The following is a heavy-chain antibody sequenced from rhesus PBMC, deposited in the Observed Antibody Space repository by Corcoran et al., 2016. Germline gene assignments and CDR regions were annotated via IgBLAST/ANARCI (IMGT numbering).Heavy chain of an antibody. V-gene: IGHV4-122*02. Sequence: QVQLQESGPGLVKPSETLSLTCAVSGGSIRSGYYYWSWIRQPPGKGLEWIGYITYSGSTSYNPSLKSRVTISRDTSKNQFSPKLSSVTAADTAVYYCASLAAAGYWGQGVLVTVSS. D-gene: IGHD6-25*01. J-gene: IGHJ4*01. CDR1: GGSIRSGYYY. CDR2: ITYSGST. CDR3: ASLAAAGY.